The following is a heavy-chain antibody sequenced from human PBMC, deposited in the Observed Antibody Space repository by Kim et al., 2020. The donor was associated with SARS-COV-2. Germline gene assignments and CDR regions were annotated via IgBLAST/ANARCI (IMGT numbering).Heavy chain of an antibody. D-gene: IGHD3-22*01. CDR3: AKATYDLFDYYYGMDV. J-gene: IGHJ6*02. V-gene: IGHV3-30*02. Sequence: SVKGRVTLSRDNSKNTVYLEMHSLTTEDTAVYYCAKATYDLFDYYYGMDVWGQGTTVIVSS.